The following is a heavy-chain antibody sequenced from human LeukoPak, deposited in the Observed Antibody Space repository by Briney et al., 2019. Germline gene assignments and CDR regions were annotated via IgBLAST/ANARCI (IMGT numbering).Heavy chain of an antibody. J-gene: IGHJ4*02. CDR2: IRYDGNDK. CDR3: AKLVYDTVDY. V-gene: IGHV3-30*02. D-gene: IGHD2-8*01. CDR1: GFTFSSYA. Sequence: GGSLRLSCAASGFTFSSYAMHWVRQAPGKGLEWVALIRYDGNDKFYADSVKGRFAISRDNSKNTLYLQMNSLRPEDTAVYYCAKLVYDTVDYWGQGTLVTVSS.